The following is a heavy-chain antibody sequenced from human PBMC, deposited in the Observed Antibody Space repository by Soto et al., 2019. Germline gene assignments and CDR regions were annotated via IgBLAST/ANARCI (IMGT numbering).Heavy chain of an antibody. D-gene: IGHD6-6*01. CDR2: IYSGGST. J-gene: IGHJ6*02. CDR3: ARDSSSDYYYGMDV. Sequence: EVQLVESGGGLIQPGGSLRLSCAASGFTVSSNYMSWVRQAPGKGLEWVSVIYSGGSTYYADSVKGRFTISRDNSKNTLYLQMNSLRAEDTALYYCARDSSSDYYYGMDVWGQGTTVTVSS. CDR1: GFTVSSNY. V-gene: IGHV3-53*01.